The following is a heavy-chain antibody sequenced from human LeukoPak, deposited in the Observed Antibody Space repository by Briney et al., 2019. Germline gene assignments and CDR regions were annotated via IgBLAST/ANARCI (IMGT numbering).Heavy chain of an antibody. V-gene: IGHV3-23*01. Sequence: GGSLRLSCAASGFTFNNYAMSWVRQAPGKGLEWVSAISGSGGSTYYADSLKGRFIISRDSSKNTVYVQMNSLRAEDTAVYYCAKGPRSDWSYAFDYWGQGTLVTVSS. J-gene: IGHJ4*02. CDR2: ISGSGGST. CDR3: AKGPRSDWSYAFDY. D-gene: IGHD2-2*01. CDR1: GFTFNNYA.